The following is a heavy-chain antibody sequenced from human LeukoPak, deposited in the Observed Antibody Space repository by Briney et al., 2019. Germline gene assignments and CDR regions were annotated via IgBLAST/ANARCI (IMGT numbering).Heavy chain of an antibody. CDR3: ARGRGVAAAKNWFDP. CDR2: IYYSGST. Sequence: SETLSLTCTVSGGSISSSSYYWGWIRQPPGKGLEWIGSIYYSGSTYYNPSLKSRVTISVETSKNQFSLKLSSVTAADTAVYYCARGRGVAAAKNWFDPWGQGTLVTVSS. V-gene: IGHV4-39*07. CDR1: GGSISSSSYY. J-gene: IGHJ5*02. D-gene: IGHD2-15*01.